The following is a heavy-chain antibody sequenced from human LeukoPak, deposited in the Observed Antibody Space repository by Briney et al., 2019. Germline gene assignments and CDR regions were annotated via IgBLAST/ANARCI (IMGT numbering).Heavy chain of an antibody. CDR3: ARDRAGRQSWVEFDL. J-gene: IGHJ5*02. D-gene: IGHD3-10*01. CDR1: GFTVSSTL. V-gene: IGHV3-53*05. CDR2: IYDDGGT. Sequence: PGGSLRLTCIVSGFTVSSTLMDWVRQAPGKGLEWVSVIYDDGGTVYADSVKGRFTISRDTSKNMVYLQMNNLRAEDSAVYNCARDRAGRQSWVEFDLWGQGTLVTVSS.